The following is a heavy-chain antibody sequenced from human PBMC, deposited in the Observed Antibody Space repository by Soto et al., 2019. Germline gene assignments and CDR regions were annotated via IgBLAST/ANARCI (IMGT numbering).Heavy chain of an antibody. Sequence: EGSVKVSFKASGYPFTSYYMHLVRRAPGQGLEWMGIINPSGGSTSYAQKFQGRVTMTRDTSTSTVYMELSSLRSEDTAVYYCARDYMITFGGVIALYGMDVWGQGTTVTVSS. J-gene: IGHJ6*02. CDR3: ARDYMITFGGVIALYGMDV. V-gene: IGHV1-46*01. CDR2: INPSGGST. D-gene: IGHD3-16*02. CDR1: GYPFTSYY.